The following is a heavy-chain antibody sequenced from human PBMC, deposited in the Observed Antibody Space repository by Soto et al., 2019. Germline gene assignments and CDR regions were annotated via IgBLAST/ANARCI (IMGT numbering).Heavy chain of an antibody. V-gene: IGHV3-21*01. D-gene: IGHD2-8*02. CDR3: ARGYCAVGGCYLRRDAIDV. J-gene: IGHJ3*01. CDR2: INPSSSHI. CDR1: GFTFSTYH. Sequence: EVQLVESGGGLVMPGGSLRLSCAASGFTFSTYHMNWVRQAPGKGLEWVSSINPSSSHIYYADSVRGRFTISRDNSKNSMDLQMNSLRTEDAAVYYCARGYCAVGGCYLRRDAIDVWGQGTRVTVSS.